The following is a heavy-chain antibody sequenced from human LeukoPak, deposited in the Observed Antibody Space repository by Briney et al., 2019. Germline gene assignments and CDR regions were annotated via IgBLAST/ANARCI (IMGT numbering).Heavy chain of an antibody. J-gene: IGHJ4*02. Sequence: SETLSLTCTVSGGSISTYYWSWFRQPPGKGLEWIAYIYYSGTTNYNPSLKSRVTISVDTSKNQFSLKLSSVTAADTAVYYCAREDSMTTVEVGWGQGTLVTVSS. V-gene: IGHV4-59*12. CDR1: GGSISTYY. CDR2: IYYSGTT. CDR3: AREDSMTTVEVG. D-gene: IGHD4-23*01.